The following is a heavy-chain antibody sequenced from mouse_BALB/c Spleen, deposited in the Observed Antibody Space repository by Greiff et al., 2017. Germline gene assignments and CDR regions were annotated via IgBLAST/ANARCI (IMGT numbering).Heavy chain of an antibody. CDR2: ISSGSSTI. V-gene: IGHV5-17*02. CDR1: GFTFSSFG. J-gene: IGHJ2*01. Sequence: DVHLVESGGGLVQPGGSRKLSCAASGFTFSSFGMHWVRQAPEKGLEWVAYISSGSSTIYYADTVKGRFTISRDNPKNTLFLQMTSLRSEDTAMYYCARSFYDGYSFDYWGQGTTLTVSS. CDR3: ARSFYDGYSFDY. D-gene: IGHD2-3*01.